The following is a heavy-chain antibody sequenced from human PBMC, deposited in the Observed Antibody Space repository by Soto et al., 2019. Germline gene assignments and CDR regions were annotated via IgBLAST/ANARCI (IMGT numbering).Heavy chain of an antibody. CDR2: ISYDGSNK. D-gene: IGHD6-19*01. V-gene: IGHV3-30*03. CDR3: ARSSGWEYYFDY. CDR1: GFTFSSYG. Sequence: GGSLRLSCAASGFTFSSYGMHWVRQAPGKGLEWVAVISYDGSNKYYADSVKGRFTISRDNSKNTLYLQMNSLRAEDTAVYYCARSSGWEYYFDYWGQGTLVTVFS. J-gene: IGHJ4*02.